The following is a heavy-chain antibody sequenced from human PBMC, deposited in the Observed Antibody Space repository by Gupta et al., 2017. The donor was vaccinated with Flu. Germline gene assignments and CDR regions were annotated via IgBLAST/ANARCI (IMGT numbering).Heavy chain of an antibody. D-gene: IGHD3-22*01. CDR3: AGHSSGYRFFPF. Sequence: QVQLHESGPGLVKPSETLSLICSVSGVSINSGGYYWNWIRQRPGQGLEWIGHIYYRGSTHYNVSLRSRVTISVDTSRNQLSLQLNSVTAADTATYYCAGHSSGYRFFPFWGQGTQVTVSA. CDR2: IYYRGST. CDR1: GVSINSGGYY. J-gene: IGHJ4*02. V-gene: IGHV4-31*03.